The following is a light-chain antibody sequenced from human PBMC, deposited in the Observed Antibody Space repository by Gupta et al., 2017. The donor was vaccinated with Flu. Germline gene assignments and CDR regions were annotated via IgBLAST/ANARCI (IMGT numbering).Light chain of an antibody. CDR1: QDIYTI. V-gene: IGKV1-16*02. CDR2: ASS. J-gene: IGKJ2*01. CDR3: LQYARYPYT. Sequence: ITYRASQDIYTILAWFQEKTGREPKSLIYASSILQSGVPSKFSGSGIGTDFTLSISGLHPEDSATYYCLQYARYPYTFGQGTKLEIK.